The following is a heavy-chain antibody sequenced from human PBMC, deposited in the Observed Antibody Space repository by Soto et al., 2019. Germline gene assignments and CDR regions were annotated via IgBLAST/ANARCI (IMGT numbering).Heavy chain of an antibody. CDR1: GGSISSGGYY. D-gene: IGHD3-22*01. V-gene: IGHV4-31*03. Sequence: SETLSLTCTVSGGSISSGGYYWSWIRQHPGKGLEWIGYIYYSGSTYYNPSLKSRVTISVDTSKNQFSLKLSSVTAADTAVYYCARDNAYDSSGYYYDAFDILGQGTMVTVSS. CDR3: ARDNAYDSSGYYYDAFDI. J-gene: IGHJ3*02. CDR2: IYYSGST.